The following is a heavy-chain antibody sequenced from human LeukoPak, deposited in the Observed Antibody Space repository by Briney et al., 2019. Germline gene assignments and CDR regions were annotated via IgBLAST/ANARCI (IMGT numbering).Heavy chain of an antibody. V-gene: IGHV1-69*13. Sequence: SVKVSCKASGGTFSSYAISWVRQAPGQGLEWMGGIIPIFGTANYAQKFQGRVTITADESTSTAYMELSSLRSEDTAVYYCARDRHIAVAGRGWYFDLWGRGTLVTVSS. CDR1: GGTFSSYA. CDR3: ARDRHIAVAGRGWYFDL. D-gene: IGHD6-19*01. CDR2: IIPIFGTA. J-gene: IGHJ2*01.